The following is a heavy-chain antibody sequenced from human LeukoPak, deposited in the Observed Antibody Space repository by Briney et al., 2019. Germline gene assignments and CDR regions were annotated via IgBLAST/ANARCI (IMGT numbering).Heavy chain of an antibody. CDR1: GYTFTGYY. Sequence: ASVKVSCKASGYTFTGYYMHWVRQAPGQGLEWMGWINPNSGGTNYAQKFQGRVTMTRDTSISTAYMELSRLRSDDTAVYYCARDSIVVAVAASSPYYMDVWGKGTTVTVSS. J-gene: IGHJ6*03. CDR3: ARDSIVVAVAASSPYYMDV. V-gene: IGHV1-2*02. CDR2: INPNSGGT. D-gene: IGHD2-15*01.